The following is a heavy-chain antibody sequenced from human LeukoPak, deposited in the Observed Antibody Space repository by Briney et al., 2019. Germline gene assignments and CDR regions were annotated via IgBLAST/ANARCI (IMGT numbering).Heavy chain of an antibody. CDR1: GFTFSSYW. D-gene: IGHD6-13*01. J-gene: IGHJ4*02. CDR2: ISSSSSTI. CDR3: AKGSSSWLLRYYFDY. V-gene: IGHV3-48*01. Sequence: GGSLRLSCAASGFTFSSYWMSWVRQAPGKGLEWVSYISSSSSTIYYADSVKGRFTISRDNAKNSLYLQMNSLRAEDTAVYYCAKGSSSWLLRYYFDYWGQGTLVTVSS.